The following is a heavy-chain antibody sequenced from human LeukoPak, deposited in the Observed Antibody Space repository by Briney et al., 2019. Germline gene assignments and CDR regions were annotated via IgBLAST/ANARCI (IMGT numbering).Heavy chain of an antibody. V-gene: IGHV3-30*18. J-gene: IGHJ4*02. CDR1: GFTFSSYG. CDR2: ISYDGSNK. Sequence: PGGSLRLSCAASGFTFSSYGMHWVRQAPGKGLEWVAVISYDGSNKYYADSVKGRFTISRDNSKNTLYLQMNSLRAEDTAVYYCAKDGGSYYSDLYFDYWGQGTLVTVSS. CDR3: AKDGGSYYSDLYFDY. D-gene: IGHD1-26*01.